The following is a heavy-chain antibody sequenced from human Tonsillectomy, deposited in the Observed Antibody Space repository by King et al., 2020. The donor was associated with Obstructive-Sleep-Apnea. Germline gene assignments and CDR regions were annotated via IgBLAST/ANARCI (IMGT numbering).Heavy chain of an antibody. D-gene: IGHD3-3*01. V-gene: IGHV3-23*04. J-gene: IGHJ6*02. CDR1: GFTFSSYA. CDR3: AKQGTIFGVVTEVDYYGMDV. Sequence: VQLVESGGGLVQPGGSPRLSCEASGFTFSSYAMSWVRQAPGKGLEWVSSISASGGSTNYADSVKGRFTISRDNSKNTLYLQMNSLRAEDTAVYYCAKQGTIFGVVTEVDYYGMDVWGQGTTVTVSS. CDR2: ISASGGST.